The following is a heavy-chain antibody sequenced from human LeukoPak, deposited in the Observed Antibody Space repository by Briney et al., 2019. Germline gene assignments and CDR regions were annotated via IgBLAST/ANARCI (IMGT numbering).Heavy chain of an antibody. V-gene: IGHV1-2*06. Sequence: ASVKVSCKASGYTFTGYYIHWVRQAPGQWLEGMGRINPNSGGTNYAQKFQCRVTMTRDTSISTAYMELSRLRSDDTAVYYCAAQDSSGYDYNPTDAFGIWGQGTMVTVSS. D-gene: IGHD3-22*01. CDR2: INPNSGGT. CDR3: AAQDSSGYDYNPTDAFGI. CDR1: GYTFTGYY. J-gene: IGHJ3*02.